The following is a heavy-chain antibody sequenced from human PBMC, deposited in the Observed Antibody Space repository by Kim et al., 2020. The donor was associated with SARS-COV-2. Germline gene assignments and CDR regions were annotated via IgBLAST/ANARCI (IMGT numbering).Heavy chain of an antibody. CDR1: GFTVSSNY. CDR3: ARVTYYDILTGPD. V-gene: IGHV3-66*02. Sequence: GGSLRLSCAASGFTVSSNYMSWVRQAPGKGLEWVSVIYSGGSTYYADSVKGRFTISRDNSKNTLYLQMNSLRAEDTAVYYCARVTYYDILTGPDWGQGTLVTVSS. D-gene: IGHD3-9*01. CDR2: IYSGGST. J-gene: IGHJ4*02.